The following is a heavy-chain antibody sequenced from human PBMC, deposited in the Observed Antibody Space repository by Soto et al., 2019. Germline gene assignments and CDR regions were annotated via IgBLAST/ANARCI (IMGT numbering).Heavy chain of an antibody. D-gene: IGHD3-10*01. Sequence: VQLVESGGGLVKLGGSLRLSCAASGLTLTNAWMSWVRQSPGKGLEWVGDINHSGSTNYNPSLKSRVTISADTSKNQFSLKLSSVTAADTAVYYCAVVKRITLVRGVLIPSSFDYWGQGILVTVSS. CDR1: GLTLTNAW. CDR3: AVVKRITLVRGVLIPSSFDY. V-gene: IGHV4-4*02. J-gene: IGHJ4*02. CDR2: INHSGST.